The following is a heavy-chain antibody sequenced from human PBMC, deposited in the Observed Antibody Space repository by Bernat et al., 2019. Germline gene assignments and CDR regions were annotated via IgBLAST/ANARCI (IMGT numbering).Heavy chain of an antibody. J-gene: IGHJ4*02. D-gene: IGHD2-15*01. Sequence: EVQLVESGGGLVQPGGSLRLSCAASGFTVSSNYMSWVRQAPGKGLEWVANIKQDGSERYYVDSVKGRFTISRDNAKNSVYLQMNSLRAEDTAVYYCSYTLDYWGQGTQVIVSS. CDR3: SYTLDY. CDR2: IKQDGSER. CDR1: GFTVSSNY. V-gene: IGHV3-7*02.